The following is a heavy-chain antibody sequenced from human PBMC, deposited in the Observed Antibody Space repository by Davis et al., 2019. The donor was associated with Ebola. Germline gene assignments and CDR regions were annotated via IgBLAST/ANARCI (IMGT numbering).Heavy chain of an antibody. Sequence: ASVKVSCKASGYTFTSYHMHWVRQPPGQGLEWMGIINPSGGSTSYAQKFQGRVTMTRDTSTSTVYMELSSLRSEDTAVYYCARDNEQWLVLTPTYFDYWGQGTLVTVSS. D-gene: IGHD6-19*01. CDR1: GYTFTSYH. J-gene: IGHJ4*02. V-gene: IGHV1-46*01. CDR3: ARDNEQWLVLTPTYFDY. CDR2: INPSGGST.